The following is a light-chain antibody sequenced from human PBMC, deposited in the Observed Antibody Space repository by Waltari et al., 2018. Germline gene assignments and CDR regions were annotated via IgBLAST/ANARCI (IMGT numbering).Light chain of an antibody. J-gene: IGKJ3*01. Sequence: DIVMTHSPDSLAVSLGERATIHCKSSQSVLYSSNNKNYLAWYQQKPGQPPKLLIYWASTRESGVPDRFSGSGSGTDFTLTISSLQAEDVAVYYCQQYYSTSLTFGPGTKVDIK. CDR1: QSVLYSSNNKNY. V-gene: IGKV4-1*01. CDR3: QQYYSTSLT. CDR2: WAS.